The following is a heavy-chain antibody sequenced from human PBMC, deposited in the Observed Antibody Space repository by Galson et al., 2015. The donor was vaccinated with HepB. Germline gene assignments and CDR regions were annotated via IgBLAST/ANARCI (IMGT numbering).Heavy chain of an antibody. CDR1: GFTFSNAW. CDR2: IKSKTDGGTT. CDR3: VVFRGWSSGWYWADY. J-gene: IGHJ4*02. V-gene: IGHV3-15*05. Sequence: SLRLSCAASGFTFSNAWMSWVRQAPGKGLEWVGRIKSKTDGGTTDYAAPVKGRFTISRDNSKNTLYLQMSSLRAEDTAVYYCVVFRGWSSGWYWADYWGQGTLVTVSS. D-gene: IGHD6-19*01.